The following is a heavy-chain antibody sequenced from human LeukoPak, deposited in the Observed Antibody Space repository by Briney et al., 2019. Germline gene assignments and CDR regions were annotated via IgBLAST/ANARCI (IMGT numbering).Heavy chain of an antibody. J-gene: IGHJ6*03. Sequence: PWGSLRLSCAASGFTFSSYSVNWVRQARGKGGEWVSSISSSSSHIYYADSVKGRFTISRDNAKNSLYLQMNSLRAEDTAVYYCARRYGSPAHHYYMDVWGKGTTVTVSS. CDR3: ARRYGSPAHHYYMDV. CDR2: ISSSSSHI. CDR1: GFTFSSYS. V-gene: IGHV3-21*01. D-gene: IGHD1-26*01.